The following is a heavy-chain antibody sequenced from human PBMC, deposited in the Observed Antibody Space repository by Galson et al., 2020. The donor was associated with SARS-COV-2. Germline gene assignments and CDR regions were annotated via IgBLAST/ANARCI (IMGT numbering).Heavy chain of an antibody. CDR1: GFTFKNYE. Sequence: GGSLRLSCTASGFTFKNYEMNWVRQAPGKGLEWVSHIRTSGDITYYADSVTGRFTISRDNAKKSLYLQMNSLRAEDTAIYYCARDGGTVYYYAMDVWGQGTPVTVSS. J-gene: IGHJ6*02. CDR2: IRTSGDIT. V-gene: IGHV3-48*03. CDR3: ARDGGTVYYYAMDV.